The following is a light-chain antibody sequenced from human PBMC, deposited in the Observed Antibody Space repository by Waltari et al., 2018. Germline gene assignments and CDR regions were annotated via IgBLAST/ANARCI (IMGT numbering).Light chain of an antibody. Sequence: QSVLTQPPSVSGAPGQIITISCSWPKSNIGADFGFHWYQQPPGPAPKLLLHGFSNVPSGGSDRFSGFKSGASASLVITGLQAEDEADYYCQSYDTTLSAVVFGGGTRLTVL. CDR2: GFS. J-gene: IGLJ2*01. CDR3: QSYDTTLSAVV. V-gene: IGLV1-40*01. CDR1: KSNIGADFG.